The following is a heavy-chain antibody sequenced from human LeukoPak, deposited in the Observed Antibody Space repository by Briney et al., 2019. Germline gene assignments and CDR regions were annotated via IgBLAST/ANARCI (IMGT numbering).Heavy chain of an antibody. CDR3: ASPAAMSYYYMDV. Sequence: SETLSLTCSVSGYSTSSGYYWGWIRQAPGKGLERVGTIYHTGTTYYNPFLKSRVTISVHTSTNQFSLRLNSVTAADAAVYYCASPAAMSYYYMDVWGKGTTVTDSS. J-gene: IGHJ6*03. D-gene: IGHD2-2*01. CDR1: GYSTSSGYY. CDR2: IYHTGTT. V-gene: IGHV4-38-2*02.